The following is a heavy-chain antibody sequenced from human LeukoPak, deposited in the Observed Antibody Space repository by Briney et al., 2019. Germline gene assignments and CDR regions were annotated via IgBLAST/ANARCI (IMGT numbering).Heavy chain of an antibody. J-gene: IGHJ4*02. CDR2: INHSGRT. V-gene: IGHV4-34*01. D-gene: IGHD3-3*01. Sequence: SETLSLTCAVYGGSFSGYYWSWIRQPPGKGVEWIGEINHSGRTNYNPSLKSRVTISVATSKNQFSLKLSSVTAADTAVYYCARGSRGDDFWSGPHYYFDYWGQGTLVTVSS. CDR1: GGSFSGYY. CDR3: ARGSRGDDFWSGPHYYFDY.